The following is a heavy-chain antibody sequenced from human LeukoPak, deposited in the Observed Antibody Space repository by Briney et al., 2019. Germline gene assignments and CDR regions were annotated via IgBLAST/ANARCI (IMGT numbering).Heavy chain of an antibody. J-gene: IGHJ4*02. D-gene: IGHD3-10*01. CDR1: GYRFTNYW. CDR2: IYPGDSDT. Sequence: GESLKISCKGSGYRFTNYWIAWVRQMPGKGLEWMGIIYPGDSDTSYSPSFQGQVTISADKSISTAYLQWSSLKASDTAIYYCARYGSGSQGAYWGEGTLVTVSS. CDR3: ARYGSGSQGAY. V-gene: IGHV5-51*01.